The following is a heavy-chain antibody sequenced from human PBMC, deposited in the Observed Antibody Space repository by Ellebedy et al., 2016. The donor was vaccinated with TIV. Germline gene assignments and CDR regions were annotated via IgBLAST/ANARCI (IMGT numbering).Heavy chain of an antibody. V-gene: IGHV3-21*04. CDR2: IRSSTTFR. CDR1: GFSLSDYS. J-gene: IGHJ4*02. Sequence: ESLKISCTASGFSLSDYSMSWVRQAPGKGLEWVSSIRSSTTFRVYGDSLRGRFTISRDNAKNSLFLQMDNRRADDTAVYYCARDPRPYLRYGHYDFWGQGTLVTVSS. D-gene: IGHD3-9*01. CDR3: ARDPRPYLRYGHYDF.